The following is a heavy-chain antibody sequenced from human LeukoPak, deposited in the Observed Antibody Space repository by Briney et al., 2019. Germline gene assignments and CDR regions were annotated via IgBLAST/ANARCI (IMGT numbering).Heavy chain of an antibody. Sequence: SETLSLTCTVSGGSISSADSYWSWIRQPPGKGLEWIAYISYSGDTYYNPSLKSRLTISMDTSKNQFSLKLSSVTAADTAVYYCARGSVRSARSALWGQGTLVTVSS. CDR3: ARGSVRSARSAL. J-gene: IGHJ4*02. D-gene: IGHD3-10*01. CDR1: GGSISSADSY. V-gene: IGHV4-30-4*01. CDR2: ISYSGDT.